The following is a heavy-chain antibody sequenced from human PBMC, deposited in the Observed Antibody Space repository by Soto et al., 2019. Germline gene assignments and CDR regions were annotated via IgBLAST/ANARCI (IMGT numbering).Heavy chain of an antibody. D-gene: IGHD3-22*01. CDR2: IYHSGST. CDR1: GGSITSGRYS. CDR3: ARKRDYYDSSGSFDY. Sequence: PSETLSLTCAPSGGSITSGRYSWSWIRQPPGKGLEWIGYIYHSGSTYYNPSLKSRVTISVDRSKNQFSLKLSSVTAADTAVYYCARKRDYYDSSGSFDYWGQGTLVTVSS. J-gene: IGHJ4*02. V-gene: IGHV4-30-2*01.